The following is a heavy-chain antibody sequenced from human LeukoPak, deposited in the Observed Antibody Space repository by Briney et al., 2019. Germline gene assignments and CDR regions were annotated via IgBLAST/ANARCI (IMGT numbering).Heavy chain of an antibody. D-gene: IGHD5-18*01. V-gene: IGHV3-48*04. CDR3: ARGGSGYSYGYNY. J-gene: IGHJ4*02. CDR1: GFTFSSYS. Sequence: GGSLRLSCAASGFTFSSYSMNWVRQAPGKGLEWVSYISSSSSTIYYADSVKGRFTISRDNAKNSLYLQMNSLRAEDTAVYYCARGGSGYSYGYNYWGQGTLVTVSS. CDR2: ISSSSSTI.